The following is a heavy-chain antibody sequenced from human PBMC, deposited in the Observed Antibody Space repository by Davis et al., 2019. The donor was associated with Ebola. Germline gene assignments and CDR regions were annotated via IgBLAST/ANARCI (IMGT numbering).Heavy chain of an antibody. CDR2: INHSGST. Sequence: MPGGSLRLSCTVSGGSISSRSYYWSWIRQPPGKGLEWIGEINHSGSTNYNPSLKSRVTISVDTSKNQFSLKLSSVTAADTAVYYCARAGGWVTFDPWGQGTLVTVSS. CDR1: GGSISSRSYY. J-gene: IGHJ5*02. D-gene: IGHD5-18*01. CDR3: ARAGGWVTFDP. V-gene: IGHV4-39*07.